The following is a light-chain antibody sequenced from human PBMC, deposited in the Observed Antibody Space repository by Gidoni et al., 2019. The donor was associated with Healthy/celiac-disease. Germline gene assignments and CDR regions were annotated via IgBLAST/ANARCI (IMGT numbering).Light chain of an antibody. CDR2: GAS. Sequence: IVLTQSPGPLSLSPGERATLSCRASQSVSSSHLAWYQQKPGQAPRLLIYGASSRATGIPDRFSGSGSGTDFTLTISRLEPEDFAVYYCQQYGSSYTFGQGTKLEIK. CDR3: QQYGSSYT. CDR1: QSVSSSH. V-gene: IGKV3-20*01. J-gene: IGKJ2*01.